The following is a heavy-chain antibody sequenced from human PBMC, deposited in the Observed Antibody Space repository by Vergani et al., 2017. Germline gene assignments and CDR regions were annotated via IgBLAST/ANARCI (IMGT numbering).Heavy chain of an antibody. Sequence: EVQLVESGGGLVQPGGSLRLSCAASGFTFSSYSMNWVRQAPGKGLEWVSSISSSSSYIYYADSVKGRFTISRDNAKNSLYLQMNSLRAEDTAVYYCAGDHPCRVGATMSWGQGTLVTVSS. D-gene: IGHD1-26*01. J-gene: IGHJ5*02. CDR2: ISSSSSYI. CDR3: AGDHPCRVGATMS. CDR1: GFTFSSYS. V-gene: IGHV3-21*01.